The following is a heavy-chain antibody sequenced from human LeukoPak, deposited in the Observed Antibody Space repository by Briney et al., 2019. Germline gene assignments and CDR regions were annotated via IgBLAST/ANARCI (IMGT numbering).Heavy chain of an antibody. CDR3: ATASLNSGSYFYFDY. Sequence: ASVKVSCKASGYTFTGYYMHWVRQAPGQGLEWMGWINPNSGGTNYAQKFQGRVTMTRDTSISTAYMELSRLRSDDTAVYYCATASLNSGSYFYFDYWGQGTLVTVSS. CDR1: GYTFTGYY. D-gene: IGHD1-26*01. V-gene: IGHV1-2*02. CDR2: INPNSGGT. J-gene: IGHJ4*02.